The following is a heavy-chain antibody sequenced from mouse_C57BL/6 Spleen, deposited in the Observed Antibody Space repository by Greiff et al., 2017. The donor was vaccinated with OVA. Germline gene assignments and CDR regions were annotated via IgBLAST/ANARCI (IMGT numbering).Heavy chain of an antibody. J-gene: IGHJ4*01. CDR1: GYTFTSYW. V-gene: IGHV1-55*01. CDR3: ARTGASYYYAMDY. CDR2: IYPGSGST. Sequence: QVQLQQPGAELVKPGASVKMSCKASGYTFTSYWITWVKQRPGQGLEWIGDIYPGSGSTNYNKKFKSKATLTVDTSSSTAYMQLSSLTSEDSAVYYCARTGASYYYAMDYWGQGTSVTVSS. D-gene: IGHD6-1*01.